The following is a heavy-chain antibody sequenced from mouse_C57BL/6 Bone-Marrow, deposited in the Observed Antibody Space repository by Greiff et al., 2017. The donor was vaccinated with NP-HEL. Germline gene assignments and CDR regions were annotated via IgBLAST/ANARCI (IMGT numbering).Heavy chain of an antibody. CDR2: ISSGGSYT. D-gene: IGHD1-1*01. J-gene: IGHJ1*03. V-gene: IGHV5-6*01. CDR1: GFTFSSYG. Sequence: EVHLVESGGDLVKPGGSLKLSCAASGFTFSSYGMSWVRQTPDKRLEWVATISSGGSYTYYPDSVKGRFTISRDNAKNTLYLQMSSLKSEDTAMYYCARYYYCSSLWYFDVWGTGTTVTVSS. CDR3: ARYYYCSSLWYFDV.